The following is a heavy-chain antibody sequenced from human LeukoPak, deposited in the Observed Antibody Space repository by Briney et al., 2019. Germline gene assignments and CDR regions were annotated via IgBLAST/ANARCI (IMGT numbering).Heavy chain of an antibody. CDR1: GFTFSSYA. J-gene: IGHJ6*02. D-gene: IGHD3-9*01. CDR3: ATGSKYYDILTGYSLYYYYYGMDV. V-gene: IGHV3-53*01. Sequence: GGSLRLSCAVSGFTFSSYAMSWVRQAPGKGLEWVSVIYSGGSTYYADSVKGRFTISRDNSKNTLYLQMNSLRAEDTAVYYCATGSKYYDILTGYSLYYYYYGMDVWGQGTTVTVSS. CDR2: IYSGGST.